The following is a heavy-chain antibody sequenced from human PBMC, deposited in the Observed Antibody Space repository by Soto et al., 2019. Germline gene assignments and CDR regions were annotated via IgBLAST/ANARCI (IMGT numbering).Heavy chain of an antibody. CDR2: IYSGGNT. D-gene: IGHD3-22*01. CDR1: GFTFSSNY. J-gene: IGHJ1*01. Sequence: PGGSLRLSCAASGFTFSSNYMSWVRQAPGKGLEWVSVIYSGGNTYYADSVKGRFTISRDNSKNTLYLQMNSLRAEDTAVYYCARDRVESGYPEYFQHWGQGTLVTVSS. V-gene: IGHV3-53*01. CDR3: ARDRVESGYPEYFQH.